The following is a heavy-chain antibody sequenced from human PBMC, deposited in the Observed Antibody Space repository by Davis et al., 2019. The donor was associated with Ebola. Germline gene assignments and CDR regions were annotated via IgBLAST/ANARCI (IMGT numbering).Heavy chain of an antibody. V-gene: IGHV1-18*01. D-gene: IGHD2-2*01. J-gene: IGHJ4*02. Sequence: KLQGRVTMTTDTSTSTAYMELRSLRSDDTAVYYCARRWGDCSSTSCYRYFDYWGQGTLVTVSS. CDR3: ARRWGDCSSTSCYRYFDY.